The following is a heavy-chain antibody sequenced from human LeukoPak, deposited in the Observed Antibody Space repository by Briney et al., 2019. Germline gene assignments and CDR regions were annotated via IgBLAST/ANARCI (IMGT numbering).Heavy chain of an antibody. D-gene: IGHD3-10*01. J-gene: IGHJ6*04. V-gene: IGHV3-33*01. CDR3: ARGYGSGSPLYYYYGMDV. CDR2: IWYDGSNK. Sequence: GKSLRLSCAASEFTFSSRGMHWVRPAPGKGLEWETVIWYDGSNKYYTNSVKGRFTISRDNSKNPLYLQMNSLRAEDTAVYFCARGYGSGSPLYYYYGMDVWGKGTTVTVSS. CDR1: EFTFSSRG.